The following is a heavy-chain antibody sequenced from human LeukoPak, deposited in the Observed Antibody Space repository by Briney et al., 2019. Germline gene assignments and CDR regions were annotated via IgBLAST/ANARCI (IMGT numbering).Heavy chain of an antibody. Sequence: ASVKVSCKASGYTFTGYAMHWVRQAPGQRLEWMGWINAGNGNTKYSQKFQGRVTITRDTSASTAYMELSSLRSEDTAVYYCARDGLAVAGTPFDYWGQGTLVTVSS. CDR1: GYTFTGYA. CDR3: ARDGLAVAGTPFDY. J-gene: IGHJ4*02. D-gene: IGHD6-19*01. CDR2: INAGNGNT. V-gene: IGHV1-3*01.